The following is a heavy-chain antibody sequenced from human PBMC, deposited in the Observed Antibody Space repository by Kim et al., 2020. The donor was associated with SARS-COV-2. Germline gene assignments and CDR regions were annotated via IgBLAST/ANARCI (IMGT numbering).Heavy chain of an antibody. Sequence: GGSLRLSCAASGFTFSSYGMHWVHQAPGKGLEWVAVISYDGSNKNYADSVKGRFTISRDNSKNTLYLQMNSLRAEDTAVYYCAKELPPGYSSGWSYYYYGMDVWGQGTTVTVSS. CDR2: ISYDGSNK. V-gene: IGHV3-30*18. J-gene: IGHJ6*02. D-gene: IGHD6-19*01. CDR3: AKELPPGYSSGWSYYYYGMDV. CDR1: GFTFSSYG.